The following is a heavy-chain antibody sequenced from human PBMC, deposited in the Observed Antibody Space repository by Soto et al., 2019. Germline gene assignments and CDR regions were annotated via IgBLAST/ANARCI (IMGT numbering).Heavy chain of an antibody. D-gene: IGHD3-9*01. Sequence: EVQLLESGGVLVQPGVSLRLACAASGFTFSSYGMSWVRQAPGKGLEWVSSFRSSDARTFYSDSVKGGFTISRDTSKNTVYLQMNSLRGDDTALYYCAKDLHYDILTGSDYWGQGTMVTVSS. CDR2: FRSSDART. J-gene: IGHJ4*02. V-gene: IGHV3-23*01. CDR1: GFTFSSYG. CDR3: AKDLHYDILTGSDY.